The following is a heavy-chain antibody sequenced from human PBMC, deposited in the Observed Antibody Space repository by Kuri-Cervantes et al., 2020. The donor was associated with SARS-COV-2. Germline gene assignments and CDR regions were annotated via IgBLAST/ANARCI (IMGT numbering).Heavy chain of an antibody. J-gene: IGHJ4*02. V-gene: IGHV3-23*01. CDR3: AKDRDYYSRPPTFHY. CDR2: ISGGGTSS. D-gene: IGHD2-2*01. Sequence: GESLKISCAASGFTFSSYAMSWVRQAPGKGLGWVSCISGGGTSSDYSDSVKGRFTISRDNSKNTLYLVINNLRGEDTAVYFCAKDRDYYSRPPTFHYWGQGAQVTVSS. CDR1: GFTFSSYA.